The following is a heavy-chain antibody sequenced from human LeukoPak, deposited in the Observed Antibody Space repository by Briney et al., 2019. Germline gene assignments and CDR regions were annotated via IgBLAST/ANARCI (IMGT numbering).Heavy chain of an antibody. CDR2: ISSSGSTI. V-gene: IGHV3-11*04. J-gene: IGHJ6*03. D-gene: IGHD1-1*01. Sequence: GGSLRLSCAASGFTFSDYYMSWIRQAPGKGLEWVSYISSSGSTIYYADSEKGRFTISRDNAKNSLYLQMNSLSAEDTAVYYCARVIGVPYMDVWGKGTTVTVSS. CDR1: GFTFSDYY. CDR3: ARVIGVPYMDV.